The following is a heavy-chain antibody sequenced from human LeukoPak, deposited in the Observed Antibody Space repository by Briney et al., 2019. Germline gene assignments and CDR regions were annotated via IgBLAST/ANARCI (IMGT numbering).Heavy chain of an antibody. D-gene: IGHD3-22*01. CDR3: AKDSSGHYYFLDY. CDR1: GFTFDDYA. Sequence: GRSLRLSCAASGFTFDDYAMHWVRQAPGKGLEWVSGISWNSGSIGYADSVKGRFTISRDNAKNSLYLQMNSLRAEDTALYYCAKDSSGHYYFLDYWGQGTLVTVSS. J-gene: IGHJ4*02. CDR2: ISWNSGSI. V-gene: IGHV3-9*01.